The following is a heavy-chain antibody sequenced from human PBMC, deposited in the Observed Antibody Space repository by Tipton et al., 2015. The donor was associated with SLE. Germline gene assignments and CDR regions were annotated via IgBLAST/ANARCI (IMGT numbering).Heavy chain of an antibody. D-gene: IGHD6-13*01. Sequence: TLSLTCAVYGESFSAYYWTWIRQPPGKGLEWIGEFNLGGSTNYNPSLKSRVTISEDTSKNQFSLRLNSVTAADTAVYYCARGAARWFDPWGQGTLVTVSS. J-gene: IGHJ5*02. CDR3: ARGAARWFDP. V-gene: IGHV4-34*01. CDR1: GESFSAYY. CDR2: FNLGGST.